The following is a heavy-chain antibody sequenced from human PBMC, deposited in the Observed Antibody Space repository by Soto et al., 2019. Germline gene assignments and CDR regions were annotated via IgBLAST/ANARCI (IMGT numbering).Heavy chain of an antibody. CDR2: IKSKADGGAT. D-gene: IGHD3-3*01. CDR3: TTDKMFGASGPQFNH. J-gene: IGHJ1*01. Sequence: VGSLRLSCEASVFTFSDAWMSWVRQAPGKGLEWVGRIKSKADGGATDFAAPVKGRFSISGDASKNTLYLQMSNLKTEDTAVYLCTTDKMFGASGPQFNHWGQGTLVTVSS. V-gene: IGHV3-15*01. CDR1: VFTFSDAW.